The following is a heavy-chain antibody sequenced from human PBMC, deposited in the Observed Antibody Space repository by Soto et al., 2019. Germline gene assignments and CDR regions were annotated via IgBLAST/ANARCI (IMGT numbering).Heavy chain of an antibody. J-gene: IGHJ6*02. Sequence: LRLSCAASGLRFRSHCQRWVRQASGKGLGWGAGISARGTDTFYGDSVEGRFTVSRDNSNNTVPLLLSALTTDDTATYYCLKNTDLRGQGTAATVSS. V-gene: IGHV3-23*01. CDR3: LKNTDL. CDR1: GLRFRSHC. CDR2: ISARGTDT.